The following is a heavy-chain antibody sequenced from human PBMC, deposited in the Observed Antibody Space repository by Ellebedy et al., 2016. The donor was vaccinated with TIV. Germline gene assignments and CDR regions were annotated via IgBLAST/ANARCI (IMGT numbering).Heavy chain of an antibody. CDR2: LMPALGPA. Sequence: SVKVSXXASGDTLSSYVIAWMRQAPGQGLEWTGGLMPALGPATPAQKFQGRVTITADKSTSTAYMELTSLRSEDTAVYYCARGKPVVDDIVVVPGTYGMDVWGQGTTVTVSS. V-gene: IGHV1-69*10. J-gene: IGHJ6*02. CDR3: ARGKPVVDDIVVVPGTYGMDV. D-gene: IGHD2-2*01. CDR1: GDTLSSYV.